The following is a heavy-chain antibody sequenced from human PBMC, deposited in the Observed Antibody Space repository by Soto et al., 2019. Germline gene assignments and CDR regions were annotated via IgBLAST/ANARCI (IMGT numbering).Heavy chain of an antibody. CDR1: GYNFTTYF. CDR3: ARGGRAQLGNYYGMDV. J-gene: IGHJ6*02. V-gene: IGHV1-46*01. Sequence: ASVKVSRKASGYNFTTYFLHWVRQAPGQGLEWLGWIFPGSGGTSYAQKFQGRVTMTRDTTTSTVYMELSSQRAEDTAVYYCARGGRAQLGNYYGMDVWGQGTPVPVSS. D-gene: IGHD2-2*01. CDR2: IFPGSGGT.